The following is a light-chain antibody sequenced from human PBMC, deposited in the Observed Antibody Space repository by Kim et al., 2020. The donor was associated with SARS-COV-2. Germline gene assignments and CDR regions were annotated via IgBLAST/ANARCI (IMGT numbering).Light chain of an antibody. Sequence: ASVGDRVTITCRASQGIHKSLAWYQQIPGKAPKVLIYDASSLESGVPSRFSGSGSGTEFTLTISSLQPDDFATYYCQQYNNYSWTFGQGTKLDIK. CDR3: QQYNNYSWT. CDR2: DAS. CDR1: QGIHKS. J-gene: IGKJ1*01. V-gene: IGKV1-5*01.